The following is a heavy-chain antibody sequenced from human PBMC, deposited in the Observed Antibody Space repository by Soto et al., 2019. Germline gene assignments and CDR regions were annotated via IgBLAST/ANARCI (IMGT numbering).Heavy chain of an antibody. CDR1: VYTFTSYY. J-gene: IGHJ6*02. Sequence: XSVKVSCKASVYTFTSYYMHWVRQAPGQGLEWMGVINPSGGSTSYAQKFQGRVTMTRDTSTSTVYMELSSLRSEDTAVYYCARDYTRTTSLFRVYGMDVWGQGTTVTVSS. V-gene: IGHV1-46*01. CDR2: INPSGGST. D-gene: IGHD1-7*01. CDR3: ARDYTRTTSLFRVYGMDV.